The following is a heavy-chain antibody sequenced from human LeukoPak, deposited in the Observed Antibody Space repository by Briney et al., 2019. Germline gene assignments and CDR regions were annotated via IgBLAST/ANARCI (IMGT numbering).Heavy chain of an antibody. CDR1: GGSFSGYY. CDR3: ARDPSHCSGGSCYYYGMDV. CDR2: INHSGST. Sequence: SETLSLTCAVYGGSFSGYYWSWIRQPPGKGLEWIGEINHSGSTYYNPSLKSRVTISVDRSKNQFSLKLSSVTAADTAVYYCARDPSHCSGGSCYYYGMDVWGQGTTVTVSS. J-gene: IGHJ6*02. D-gene: IGHD2-15*01. V-gene: IGHV4-34*01.